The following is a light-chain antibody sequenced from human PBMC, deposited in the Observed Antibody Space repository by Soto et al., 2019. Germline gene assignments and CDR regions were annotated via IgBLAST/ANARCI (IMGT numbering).Light chain of an antibody. CDR3: CSHAGSYTFV. CDR2: DVS. J-gene: IGLJ1*01. CDR1: SSDVGGYNY. Sequence: QSALPQPRSVSGSPGQSVTISCTGTSSDVGGYNYVSWYQQHPGKAPKLMIYDVSKRPSGVPDRFSASKSGNTAFLTISGLQADYEADYYCCSHAGSYTFVFGTGTKLTVL. V-gene: IGLV2-11*01.